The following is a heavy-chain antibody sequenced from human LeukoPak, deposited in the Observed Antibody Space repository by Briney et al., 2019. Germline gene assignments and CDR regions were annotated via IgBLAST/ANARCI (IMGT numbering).Heavy chain of an antibody. D-gene: IGHD3-3*01. CDR1: GGSISSYY. Sequence: SETLSLTCTVSGGSISSYYWSWIRQPPGKGLEWIGYIYYSGSTNYNPSLKSRVTISVDTSKNQFSLQLSSVTAADTAVYYCARQDFWSGYLGLCYFDYWGQGTLVTVSS. CDR2: IYYSGST. J-gene: IGHJ4*02. CDR3: ARQDFWSGYLGLCYFDY. V-gene: IGHV4-59*08.